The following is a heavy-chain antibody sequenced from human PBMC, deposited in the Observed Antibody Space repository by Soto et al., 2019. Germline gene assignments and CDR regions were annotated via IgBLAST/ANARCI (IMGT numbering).Heavy chain of an antibody. CDR1: GFTFSGSG. CDR3: ARLAGWQSPISDY. D-gene: IGHD6-19*01. Sequence: GGSLRLSCAASGFTFSGSGMNWVRQASGKGLEWIGRIRSKTDNYATTYAASVEGRFTISRDDSKNTAYLQINSLKTEDTAVYYFARLAGWQSPISDYWGQGTPVTVSS. V-gene: IGHV3-73*01. CDR2: IRSKTDNYAT. J-gene: IGHJ4*02.